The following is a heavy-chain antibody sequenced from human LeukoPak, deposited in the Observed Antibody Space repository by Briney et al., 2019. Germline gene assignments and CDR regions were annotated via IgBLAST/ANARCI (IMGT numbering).Heavy chain of an antibody. J-gene: IGHJ4*02. CDR1: GGSISSYY. CDR3: ARVYSSSWYYIDY. V-gene: IGHV4-59*01. Sequence: SETLSLTCTVSGGSISSYYWSWIRQPPGKGLEWIGYIYYSGSTNYNPSLKSRVTISVDTSKNQFSLKLSSVTAADTAVYYCARVYSSSWYYIDYWGQGTLVTVSS. CDR2: IYYSGST. D-gene: IGHD6-13*01.